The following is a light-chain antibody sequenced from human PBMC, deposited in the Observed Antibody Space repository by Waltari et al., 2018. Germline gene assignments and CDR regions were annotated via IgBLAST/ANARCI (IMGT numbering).Light chain of an antibody. CDR3: QSYDSGLNGLF. CDR2: DDS. CDR1: SSNIGSPYN. J-gene: IGLJ2*01. Sequence: QSVLTQPPSVSGAPGPRVTISCTGSSSNIGSPYNVHWYQQVQGRAPKLLIYDDSHRPSGVPDRFSGSKSGTSASLAITGLQAEDEAEYFCQSYDSGLNGLFFGGGTKVTVL. V-gene: IGLV1-40*01.